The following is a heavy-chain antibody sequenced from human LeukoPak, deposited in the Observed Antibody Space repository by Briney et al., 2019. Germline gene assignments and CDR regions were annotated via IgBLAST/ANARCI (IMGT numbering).Heavy chain of an antibody. CDR2: IYTSGST. V-gene: IGHV4-4*07. CDR1: GGSISSYY. CDR3: ARVGYYDSSGYYAVDL. J-gene: IGHJ4*02. D-gene: IGHD3-22*01. Sequence: PSETLSLTCTVSGGSISSYYWSWIRQPAGKGLEWIGRIYTSGSTNSNPSLKSRVPMSVATSKNQFSLKLSSVTAADTAVYYCARVGYYDSSGYYAVDLWGQGTLVTVSS.